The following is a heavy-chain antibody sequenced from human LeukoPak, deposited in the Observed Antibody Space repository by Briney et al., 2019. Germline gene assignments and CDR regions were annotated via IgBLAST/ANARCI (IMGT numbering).Heavy chain of an antibody. CDR2: ISSSSTDI. D-gene: IGHD1-7*01. J-gene: IGHJ4*02. V-gene: IGHV3-21*01. CDR1: GFTFRSYE. Sequence: GGSLRLSCAASGFTFRSYEMNWVRQAPGKGLEWVSSISSSSTDIYYADSVKGRFTISRDNAKKSLYLQMNSLRAEDTAVYHCSVSNYGYYFDYSGPGTLVTVSS. CDR3: SVSNYGYYFDY.